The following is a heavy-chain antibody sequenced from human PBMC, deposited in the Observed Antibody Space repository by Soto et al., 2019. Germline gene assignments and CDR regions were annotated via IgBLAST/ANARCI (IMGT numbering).Heavy chain of an antibody. Sequence: SGPTLVNPTQPLTLTCTFSGFSLTSTGVGVGWIRQPPGKALEWLALIYWNDDTYYSPSLKSRLTITKDTSKNQVVLTVTNMDPVDTATYYCAHRRHYCSGASCYVWFDPWGQGTLVTVSS. V-gene: IGHV2-5*01. J-gene: IGHJ5*02. CDR3: AHRRHYCSGASCYVWFDP. D-gene: IGHD2-15*01. CDR1: GFSLTSTGVG. CDR2: IYWNDDT.